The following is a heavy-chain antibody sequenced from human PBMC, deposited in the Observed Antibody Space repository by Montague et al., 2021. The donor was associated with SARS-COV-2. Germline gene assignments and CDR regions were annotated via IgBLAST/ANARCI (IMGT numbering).Heavy chain of an antibody. J-gene: IGHJ6*02. CDR3: ARGCLSYFGAGSHCYGMDV. D-gene: IGHD3-10*01. V-gene: IGHV4-59*01. CDR2: ISDSGST. Sequence: SETLSLTCSVSGTSITSYYWNWIRQPPGKGLEWIGYISDSGSTNYSPSHKSRVTMSVDTSKNQMSLKLTSVTAADTAVYYCARGCLSYFGAGSHCYGMDVWGQGTTVAVSS. CDR1: GTSITSYY.